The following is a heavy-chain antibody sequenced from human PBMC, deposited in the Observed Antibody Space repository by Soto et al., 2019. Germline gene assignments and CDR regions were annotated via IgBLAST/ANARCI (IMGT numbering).Heavy chain of an antibody. CDR2: IYYSGSS. D-gene: IGHD5-18*01. V-gene: IGHV4-59*01. J-gene: IGHJ4*02. CDR1: GGSISSYY. CDR3: ARGYSYAYRLKYFDY. Sequence: SETLSLTCTVSGGSISSYYWSLIRQPPGKGLEWIGYIYYSGSSNYNPSLKSRVTMSVDTSKNHFSLKLSSVTAADTAIYYCARGYSYAYRLKYFDYWGQGTLVTVSS.